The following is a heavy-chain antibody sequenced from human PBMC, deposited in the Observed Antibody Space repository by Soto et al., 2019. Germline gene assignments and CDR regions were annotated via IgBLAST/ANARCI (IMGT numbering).Heavy chain of an antibody. CDR3: ARGRYCLTGRCFPNWFDS. V-gene: IGHV4-30-4*01. CDR2: IYKSATT. CDR1: GDSISTVDYF. Sequence: QVQLLESGPGLVKPSQTLSLTCSVSGDSISTVDYFWAWVRQPPGQALEYIGYIYKSATTYYNPSFESRVAISLDTSKSQFSLNVTSLTAADTAVYCCARGRYCLTGRCFPNWFDSWGQGTLVTVSP. D-gene: IGHD2-15*01. J-gene: IGHJ5*01.